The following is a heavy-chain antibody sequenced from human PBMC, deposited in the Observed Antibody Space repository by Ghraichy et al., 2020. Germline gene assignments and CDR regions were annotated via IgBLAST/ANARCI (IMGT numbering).Heavy chain of an antibody. Sequence: LSLTCAASGFIFSNHWMSWVRQAPGKGLEWVANIKQDGSERYYVDSVKGRFTISRDNTKNALFLQMDSLRAEDTAVYFCARYDYGDYNDAFDVWGQGTMVTVSS. CDR2: IKQDGSER. CDR1: GFIFSNHW. D-gene: IGHD4-17*01. V-gene: IGHV3-7*01. J-gene: IGHJ3*01. CDR3: ARYDYGDYNDAFDV.